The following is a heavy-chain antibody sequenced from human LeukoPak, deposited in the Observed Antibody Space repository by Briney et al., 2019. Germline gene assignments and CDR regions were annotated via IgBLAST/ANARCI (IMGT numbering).Heavy chain of an antibody. J-gene: IGHJ4*02. CDR3: ARVEDDYGDSSYDY. D-gene: IGHD4-17*01. Sequence: ASVKVSCKASGYTFTSYGISWVRQAPGQGLEWMGWISAYNGNTNYAQKLQGRVTMTTNTSTSTAYMELRSLRSDDTAVYYCARVEDDYGDSSYDYWGQGTLVTVSS. CDR2: ISAYNGNT. V-gene: IGHV1-18*01. CDR1: GYTFTSYG.